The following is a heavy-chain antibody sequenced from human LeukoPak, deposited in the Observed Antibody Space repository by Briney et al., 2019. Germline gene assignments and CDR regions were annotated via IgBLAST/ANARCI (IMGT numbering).Heavy chain of an antibody. CDR1: GFTFSSYA. V-gene: IGHV3-23*01. CDR3: AKGTLYSYGPAATFDY. J-gene: IGHJ4*02. Sequence: PGGSLRLSCAASGFTFSSYAMSWVRQAPGKGLEWVSAISGSGGSTYYADSVKGRFTISRDNSKNTLYLQMNSLRAEDTAVYYCAKGTLYSYGPAATFDYWGQGTLVTVSS. D-gene: IGHD5-18*01. CDR2: ISGSGGST.